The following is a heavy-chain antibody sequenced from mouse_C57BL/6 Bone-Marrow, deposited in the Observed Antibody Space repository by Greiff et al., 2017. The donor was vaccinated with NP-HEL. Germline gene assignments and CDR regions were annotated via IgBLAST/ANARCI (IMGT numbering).Heavy chain of an antibody. J-gene: IGHJ2*01. V-gene: IGHV5-6*01. D-gene: IGHD1-1*01. CDR2: ISSGGSYT. Sequence: EVKVVESGGDLVKPGGSLKLSCAASGFTFSSYGMSWVRQTPDKRLEWVATISSGGSYTYYPDSVKGRFTISRDNAKNTLYLQMSSLKSEDTAMYYCARLITTVVATHFDYWGQGTTLTVSS. CDR1: GFTFSSYG. CDR3: ARLITTVVATHFDY.